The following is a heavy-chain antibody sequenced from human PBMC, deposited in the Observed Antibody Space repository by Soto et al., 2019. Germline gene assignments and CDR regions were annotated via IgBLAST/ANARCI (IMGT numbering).Heavy chain of an antibody. CDR1: GFTFSNAW. D-gene: IGHD3-22*01. CDR3: TTHSYYYDSSGYSHATFDY. CDR2: IKSKTDGGTT. V-gene: IGHV3-15*07. J-gene: IGHJ4*02. Sequence: GGSLRLSCASSGFTFSNAWMNWVRQAPGKGLEWVGRIKSKTDGGTTDYAAPVKGRFTISRDDSKNTLYLQMNSLKTEDTAVYYCTTHSYYYDSSGYSHATFDYWGQGTLVTVSS.